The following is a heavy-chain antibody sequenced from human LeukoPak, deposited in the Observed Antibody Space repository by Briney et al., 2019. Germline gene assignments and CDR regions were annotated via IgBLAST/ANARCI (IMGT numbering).Heavy chain of an antibody. Sequence: GGSLRLSCAASGFTFSAYWMSWVRQAPGKGLEWVANIKQDGSETNYVESVKGRFTISRDNAKNSLYLQMNSLRAEDTAVYYCARDRVTIFGVVTISDHFDYWGQGTLVTVSS. V-gene: IGHV3-7*01. J-gene: IGHJ4*02. CDR2: IKQDGSET. D-gene: IGHD3-3*01. CDR3: ARDRVTIFGVVTISDHFDY. CDR1: GFTFSAYW.